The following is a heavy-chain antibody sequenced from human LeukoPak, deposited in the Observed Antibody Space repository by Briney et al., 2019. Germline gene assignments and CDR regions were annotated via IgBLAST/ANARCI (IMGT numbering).Heavy chain of an antibody. CDR3: ARGRASGYQTYYYYYYMDV. CDR2: MNPNSGNT. J-gene: IGHJ6*03. V-gene: IGHV1-8*01. Sequence: ASVKVSCKASGYTFTSYDINWVRQATGQGLEWMGWMNPNSGNTGYAQKFQGRVTMTRNTSISTAYMELSSLRSEDTAVYYCARGRASGYQTYYYYYYMDVWGKGTTVTVSS. D-gene: IGHD5-12*01. CDR1: GYTFTSYD.